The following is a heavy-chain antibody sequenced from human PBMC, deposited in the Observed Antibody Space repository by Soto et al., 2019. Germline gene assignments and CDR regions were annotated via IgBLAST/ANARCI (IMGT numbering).Heavy chain of an antibody. D-gene: IGHD1-26*01. V-gene: IGHV3-30-3*01. CDR3: ARDKGATRPFDY. CDR1: GFTFSSYA. Sequence: GGSLRLSCSASGFTFSSYAMHWVRQAPGKGLEWVAVISYDGSNKYYADSVKGRFTISRDNSKNTLYLQMNSLRAEDTAVYYCARDKGATRPFDYWGQGTLVTVSS. J-gene: IGHJ4*02. CDR2: ISYDGSNK.